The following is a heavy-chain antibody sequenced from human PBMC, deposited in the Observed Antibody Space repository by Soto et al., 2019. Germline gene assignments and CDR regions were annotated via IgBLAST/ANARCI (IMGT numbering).Heavy chain of an antibody. CDR1: GYTFTSYD. D-gene: IGHD2-21*02. CDR3: ARTYCAADCPRRDFDY. CDR2: INPNGGRT. J-gene: IGHJ4*02. Sequence: ASVKVSCKASGYTFTSYDINWVRQATGQGFEWMGWINPNGGRTSYAQKFHDRVTMTRDTSTNTVYMELSSLRSDDTAVYYCARTYCAADCPRRDFDYWGQGTLVTVSS. V-gene: IGHV1-8*01.